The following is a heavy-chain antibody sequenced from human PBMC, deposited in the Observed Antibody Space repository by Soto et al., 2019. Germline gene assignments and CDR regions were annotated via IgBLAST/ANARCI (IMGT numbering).Heavy chain of an antibody. D-gene: IGHD3-10*01. V-gene: IGHV2-70*01. CDR3: ARRGNYYGSGDRDYYNGMDV. J-gene: IGHJ6*02. CDR1: GFSLSTSGMC. Sequence: SGPTLMHPTQTLTLTCTFSGFSLSTSGMCVSWIRQPPGKALEWLALIDWDDDKYYSTSLKTRLTISKDTSKNQVVLTMTNMDPVDTATYYCARRGNYYGSGDRDYYNGMDVWGQGTTGTVSS. CDR2: IDWDDDK.